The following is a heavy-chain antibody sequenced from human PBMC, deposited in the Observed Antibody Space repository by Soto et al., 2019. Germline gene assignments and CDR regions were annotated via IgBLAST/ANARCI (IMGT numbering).Heavy chain of an antibody. Sequence: SETLSLTCVVSGYSISNGYYWGFIRQPPGKGLEWIGNIYHTGNTYYNPSLKSRVTISVDKSKNQFSLKLSSVTAADTAVYYCARRGSSGTPVDYWGQGTLVTVSS. CDR2: IYHTGNT. CDR1: GYSISNGYY. D-gene: IGHD1-26*01. V-gene: IGHV4-38-2*01. J-gene: IGHJ4*02. CDR3: ARRGSSGTPVDY.